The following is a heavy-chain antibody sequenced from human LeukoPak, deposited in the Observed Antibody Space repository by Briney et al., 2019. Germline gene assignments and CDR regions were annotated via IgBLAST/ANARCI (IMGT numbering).Heavy chain of an antibody. CDR1: GFTFSSYG. Sequence: GGSLRLSCAASGFTFSSYGMSWVRQAPGKGLEWVSAISGSGGSTFYADSVKGRFTISRDNSKNTLYLQMNSLRAEDTAIYYCAKDRGRSGSYSPADYWGQGSLVTVSS. D-gene: IGHD1-26*01. V-gene: IGHV3-23*01. J-gene: IGHJ4*02. CDR3: AKDRGRSGSYSPADY. CDR2: ISGSGGST.